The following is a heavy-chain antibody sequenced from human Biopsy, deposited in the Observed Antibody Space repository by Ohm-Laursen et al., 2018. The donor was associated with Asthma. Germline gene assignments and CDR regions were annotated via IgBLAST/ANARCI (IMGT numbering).Heavy chain of an antibody. Sequence: ASVKVSCKASGYTFINNDINWVRQAAGQGLEWMGWMNPNSGNTGYAQKFHGRVTMTRDTSINTVYMELSSLRSEDTAVYYCAKERGTMISSTDAFEMWGQGTKVTVSS. CDR1: GYTFINND. CDR3: AKERGTMISSTDAFEM. V-gene: IGHV1-8*01. J-gene: IGHJ3*02. CDR2: MNPNSGNT. D-gene: IGHD3-22*01.